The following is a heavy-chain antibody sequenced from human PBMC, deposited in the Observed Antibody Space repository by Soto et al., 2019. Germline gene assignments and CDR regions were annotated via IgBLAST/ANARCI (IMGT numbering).Heavy chain of an antibody. J-gene: IGHJ6*04. D-gene: IGHD2-2*02. V-gene: IGHV3-23*01. CDR2: ISGSGGST. CDR1: GFTFSSYA. Sequence: PGGSLRLSCAASGFTFSSYAMSWVRQAPGKGLEWVSAISGSGGSTYYADSVKGRFTISRDNSKNTLYLQMNSLRAEDTAVYYYYKDLPSGYTVLLVYAHYGMDVWGKGTTVTVSS. CDR3: YKDLPSGYTVLLVYAHYGMDV.